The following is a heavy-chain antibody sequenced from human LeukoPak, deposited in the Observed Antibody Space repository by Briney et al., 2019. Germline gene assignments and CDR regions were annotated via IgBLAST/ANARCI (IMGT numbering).Heavy chain of an antibody. V-gene: IGHV1-69*05. D-gene: IGHD6-6*01. Sequence: ASLKVSCRASEGTFSSYAFNWVRQAPGQGLEWMGRIIPIFGTTTYAQKFQGRVTITTDESTSTAYMEVSSLRSEDTAVYYCATHPYSSSGDYGPDHFYMDVWGKGTTVTVSS. CDR1: EGTFSSYA. CDR2: IIPIFGTT. CDR3: ATHPYSSSGDYGPDHFYMDV. J-gene: IGHJ6*03.